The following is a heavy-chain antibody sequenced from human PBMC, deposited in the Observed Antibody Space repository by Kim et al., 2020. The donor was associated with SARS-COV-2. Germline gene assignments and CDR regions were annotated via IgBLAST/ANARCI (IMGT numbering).Heavy chain of an antibody. D-gene: IGHD3-16*01. CDR2: ISSSSSYI. CDR1: GFTFSSYS. Sequence: GGSLRLSCAASGFTFSSYSMNWVRQAPGKGLEWVSSISSSSSYIYYADSVKGRFTISRDNAKNSLYLQMNSLRAEDTAVYYCALPGGYVNYYGMDVWGQGTTVTVSS. V-gene: IGHV3-21*01. J-gene: IGHJ6*02. CDR3: ALPGGYVNYYGMDV.